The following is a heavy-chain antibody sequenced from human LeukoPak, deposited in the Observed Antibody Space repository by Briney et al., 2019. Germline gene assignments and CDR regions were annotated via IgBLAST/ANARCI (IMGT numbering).Heavy chain of an antibody. J-gene: IGHJ4*02. Sequence: ASVKFSCKASGYTFTSYGISWVRQAPGQGLEWMGWISAYNGNTNYAQKLQGRVTMTTDTSTSTAYMELRSLRSDDTAVYYCARTPARYCSSTSCRILDYWGQGTLVTVSS. D-gene: IGHD2-2*01. CDR1: GYTFTSYG. CDR2: ISAYNGNT. V-gene: IGHV1-18*01. CDR3: ARTPARYCSSTSCRILDY.